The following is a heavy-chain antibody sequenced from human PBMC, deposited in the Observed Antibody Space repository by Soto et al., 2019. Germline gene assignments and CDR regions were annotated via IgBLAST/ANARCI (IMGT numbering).Heavy chain of an antibody. CDR2: ISYDGTNK. J-gene: IGHJ6*02. CDR1: GFTLSSYA. V-gene: IGHV3-30-3*01. CDR3: ARDWGGILAGGMDV. D-gene: IGHD3-16*01. Sequence: QVQLVESGGGVVQPGRSLRLSCAASGFTLSSYAMHWVRQAPGKGLEWVAVISYDGTNKHYADSVKGRFTISRDNSKNTRYRQMNSGRAEATAVYYRARDWGGILAGGMDVWGQGTTVTVPS.